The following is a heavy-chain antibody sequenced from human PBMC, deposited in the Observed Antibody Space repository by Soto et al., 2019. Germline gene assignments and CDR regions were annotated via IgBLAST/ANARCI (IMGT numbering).Heavy chain of an antibody. Sequence: GGSLRLSCAASGFTFDDYAMHWVRQAPGKGLEWVSGISWNSRSIGYADSVKGRFTISRDNAKNTLYLQMNSLRGEDTAFYYSAKSPSSRTADFDPWGQGTLVTVSS. CDR3: AKSPSSRTADFDP. CDR2: ISWNSRSI. D-gene: IGHD6-6*01. V-gene: IGHV3-9*01. J-gene: IGHJ5*02. CDR1: GFTFDDYA.